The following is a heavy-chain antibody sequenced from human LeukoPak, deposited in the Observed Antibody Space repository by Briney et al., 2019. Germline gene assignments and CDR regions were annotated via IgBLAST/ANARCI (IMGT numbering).Heavy chain of an antibody. CDR2: IYYSGST. D-gene: IGHD5-18*01. CDR3: ARTTEGGYTYGYFYYYYMDV. CDR1: GGSINNYY. J-gene: IGHJ6*03. V-gene: IGHV4-59*01. Sequence: SETLSLTCTVSGGSINNYYWNWIRQPPGKGLEWIGYIYYSGSTNYNPSLKSRVTISVDTSKNQFSLKLTSVTAADTAVYYCARTTEGGYTYGYFYYYYMDVWGKGTTVTISS.